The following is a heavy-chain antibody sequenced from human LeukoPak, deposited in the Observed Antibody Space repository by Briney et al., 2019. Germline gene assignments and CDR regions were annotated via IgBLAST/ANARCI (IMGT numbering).Heavy chain of an antibody. V-gene: IGHV1-2*02. D-gene: IGHD3-22*01. J-gene: IGHJ4*02. CDR1: GYTFTGYY. Sequence: GASVKVSCKASGYTFTGYYMHWVRQAPGQGLEWMGWINPNSGGTNYAQKFQGRVTMTRDTSISTAYMELSRLRSDDTAVYYCARVGVYYDSSGYYGYWGQGTLVTVSS. CDR3: ARVGVYYDSSGYYGY. CDR2: INPNSGGT.